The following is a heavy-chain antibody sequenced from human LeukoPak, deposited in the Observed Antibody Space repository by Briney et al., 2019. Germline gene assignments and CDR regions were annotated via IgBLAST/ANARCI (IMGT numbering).Heavy chain of an antibody. CDR3: AKYYDFWSGYSQHYYYMDV. D-gene: IGHD3-3*01. Sequence: GGSLRLSCAASGFTFSSYAMHWVRQAPGKGLDWVSVISGSGNYAYYADSVKGRFTISRDNSKNTLYLQMNSLRAEDTAVYYCAKYYDFWSGYSQHYYYMDVWGKGTTVTVSS. J-gene: IGHJ6*03. CDR2: ISGSGNYA. CDR1: GFTFSSYA. V-gene: IGHV3-23*01.